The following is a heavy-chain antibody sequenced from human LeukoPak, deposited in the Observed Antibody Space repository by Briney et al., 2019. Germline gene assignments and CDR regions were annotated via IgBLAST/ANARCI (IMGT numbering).Heavy chain of an antibody. D-gene: IGHD6-13*01. CDR1: GYTFTSYY. Sequence: ASVKVSCKASGYTFTSYYMHWVRQAPGQGLEWMGIINPSGGSTSYAQKFQGRVTMTRDTSTSTVYVELSSLRSEDTAVYYCASHRDSSSWSSYFDYWGQGTLVTVSS. V-gene: IGHV1-46*01. CDR3: ASHRDSSSWSSYFDY. CDR2: INPSGGST. J-gene: IGHJ4*02.